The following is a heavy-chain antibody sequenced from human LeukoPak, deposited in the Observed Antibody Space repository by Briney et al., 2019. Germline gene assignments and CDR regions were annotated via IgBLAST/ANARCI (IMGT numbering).Heavy chain of an antibody. D-gene: IGHD6-13*01. J-gene: IGHJ4*02. CDR2: FSGSGGST. V-gene: IGHV3-23*01. CDR1: GFTFSSYA. Sequence: GGSLRLSCAASGFTFSSYAMSWVRQAPGKGLECISGFSGSGGSTYYADSVKGRFTISRDNSKNTLYLQMNSLRAEDTAVHYCVWGAYSSSWLNFDYWGQGTLVTVSS. CDR3: VWGAYSSSWLNFDY.